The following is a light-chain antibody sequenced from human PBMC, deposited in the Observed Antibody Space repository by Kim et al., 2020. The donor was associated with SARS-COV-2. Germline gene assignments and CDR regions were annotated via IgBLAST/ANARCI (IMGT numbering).Light chain of an antibody. Sequence: LSPGEIATLSCRASRPVSRGHLAWYQQNPGQPPRLLIYGASSSATGIPDRFSGSGSGSDFTLTISRLEPEDFAVYYCQQYGNSRTFGQGTKVDIK. V-gene: IGKV3-20*01. CDR3: QQYGNSRT. CDR1: RPVSRGH. CDR2: GAS. J-gene: IGKJ1*01.